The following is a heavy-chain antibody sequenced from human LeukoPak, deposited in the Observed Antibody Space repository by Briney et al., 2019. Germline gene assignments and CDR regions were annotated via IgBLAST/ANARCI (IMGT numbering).Heavy chain of an antibody. V-gene: IGHV3-23*01. CDR3: AKDGNWARFED. Sequence: GGSLRLSCAASGFIFSHYGMNWVRQAPGKGLEWVSGITSRSTTYYADSVKGRFTISRDNSKNMVWLQINSPTAEDTATHYCAKDGNWARFEDWGQGTLVTVSS. D-gene: IGHD7-27*01. J-gene: IGHJ4*02. CDR1: GFIFSHYG. CDR2: ITSRSTT.